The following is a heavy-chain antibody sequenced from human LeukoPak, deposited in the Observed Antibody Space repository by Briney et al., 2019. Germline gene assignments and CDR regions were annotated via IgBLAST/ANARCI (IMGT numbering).Heavy chain of an antibody. D-gene: IGHD4-17*01. J-gene: IGHJ4*02. CDR1: GYTLTELS. V-gene: IGHV1-24*01. CDR2: FDPEDGET. CDR3: ATWKDYGDYLDY. Sequence: ASVKVSCKVSGYTLTELSMHWVRQAPGKGLERMGGFDPEDGETIYAQKFQGRVTMTEDTSTDTAYMELSSLRSEDTAVYYCATWKDYGDYLDYWGQGTLVTVSS.